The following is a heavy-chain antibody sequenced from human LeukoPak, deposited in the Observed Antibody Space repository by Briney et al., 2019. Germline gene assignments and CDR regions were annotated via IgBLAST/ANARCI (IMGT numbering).Heavy chain of an antibody. Sequence: GGSLRLSCAASGFTFIHYGMSWVRQAPGKGLEWVSTISDGGGSTYYADSVKGRFTISRDNSKNTLYLQMISLRAEDTAVYYCARSLYGSGSSYGFWGQGTLVTVSS. J-gene: IGHJ4*02. CDR2: ISDGGGST. CDR1: GFTFIHYG. CDR3: ARSLYGSGSSYGF. D-gene: IGHD3-10*01. V-gene: IGHV3-23*01.